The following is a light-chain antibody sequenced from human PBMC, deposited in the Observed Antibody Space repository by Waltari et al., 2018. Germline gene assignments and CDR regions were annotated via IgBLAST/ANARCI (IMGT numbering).Light chain of an antibody. J-gene: IGLJ2*01. V-gene: IGLV5-45*03. CDR1: SGINGGAYR. Sequence: QAVLTQPSSLSASPGASASLTCTLRSGINGGAYRIYWYHQKPGSPPQYLLRYKSDSDKGLGSGVPSRFAGSKDASANAGILLISGLQSDDEADYYCMIFHGNAWVFGGGTKLTVL. CDR2: YKSDSDK. CDR3: MIFHGNAWV.